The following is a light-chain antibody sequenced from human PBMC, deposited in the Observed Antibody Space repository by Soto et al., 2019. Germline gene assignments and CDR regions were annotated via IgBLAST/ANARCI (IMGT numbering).Light chain of an antibody. V-gene: IGLV2-14*01. CDR2: DVS. CDR1: SSDVGGYNY. Sequence: QPASVSGSPGQSITISCTGTSSDVGGYNYVSWYQQHPGKAPKLMIYDVSNRPSGVSNRFSGSKSGNTASLTISGLQAEDEADYYCSSYTSSNTLVFGGGTKVTVL. J-gene: IGLJ2*01. CDR3: SSYTSSNTLV.